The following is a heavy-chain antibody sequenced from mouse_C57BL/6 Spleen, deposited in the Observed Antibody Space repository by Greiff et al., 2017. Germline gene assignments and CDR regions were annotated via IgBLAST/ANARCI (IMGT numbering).Heavy chain of an antibody. CDR1: GYTFTSYW. CDR3: ARSTTVVEAMDY. Sequence: QVQLQQPGAELVMPGASVKLSCKASGYTFTSYWMHWVKQRPGQGLEWIGEIDPSDSYTNYNQKFKGKSTLTVDKSSSPAYMQLISLTSEDSAVYYCARSTTVVEAMDYWGQGASVTVSS. V-gene: IGHV1-69*01. CDR2: IDPSDSYT. D-gene: IGHD1-1*01. J-gene: IGHJ4*01.